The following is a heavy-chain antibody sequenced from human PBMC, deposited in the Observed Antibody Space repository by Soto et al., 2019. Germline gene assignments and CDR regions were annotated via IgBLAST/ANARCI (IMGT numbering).Heavy chain of an antibody. CDR3: ARGHRAAGGAFDI. Sequence: PSETLSLTCAVYGGSFSGYYWSWIRQPPGKGLEWIGEINHSGSTNYNPSLKSRVTMSVDTSKNQFSLKLSSVTAADTAVYYCARGHRAAGGAFDIWGQGTMVTVSS. CDR2: INHSGST. CDR1: GGSFSGYY. D-gene: IGHD2-15*01. J-gene: IGHJ3*02. V-gene: IGHV4-34*01.